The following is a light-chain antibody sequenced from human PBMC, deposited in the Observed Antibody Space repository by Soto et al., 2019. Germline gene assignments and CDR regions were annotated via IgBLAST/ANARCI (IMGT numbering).Light chain of an antibody. CDR2: AAS. CDR3: QQSYSTPIT. V-gene: IGKV1-39*01. J-gene: IGKJ5*01. CDR1: QNINNY. Sequence: DIQMTQSPSSLSASVGGRVTITCQASQNINNYLNWYQQKPGKAPKLLIYAASSLQSGVPSRFSGSGSGTDFTLTISSLQPEEFATYYCQQSYSTPITVGQGTRLEIK.